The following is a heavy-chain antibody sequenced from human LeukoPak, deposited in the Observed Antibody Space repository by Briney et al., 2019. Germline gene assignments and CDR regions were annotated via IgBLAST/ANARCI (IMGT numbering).Heavy chain of an antibody. CDR1: GDSISSGDYY. Sequence: SQTLSLTCTVSGDSISSGDYYWSWIRQPPGKGLEWIGYIYCSGSTNYNPSLKSRVAISVDTSKNQFSLKLSSVTAADPAVYYCASLSYYDILTGRPRYWYFDLWGRGNLVTVSS. CDR2: IYCSGST. J-gene: IGHJ2*01. V-gene: IGHV4-30-4*01. D-gene: IGHD3-9*01. CDR3: ASLSYYDILTGRPRYWYFDL.